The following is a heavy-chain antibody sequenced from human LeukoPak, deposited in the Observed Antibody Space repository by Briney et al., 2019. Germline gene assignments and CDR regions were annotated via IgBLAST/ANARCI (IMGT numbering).Heavy chain of an antibody. CDR3: ARQTAMGRSGDY. Sequence: GESLKISCKASGYSFTSYWIGWVRQMPGKGLEWMGIIDPSDSETRYTPSFQGQVTISVDESLTTADLQWNSLKASDTAMYYCARQTAMGRSGDYWGQGILVTVSS. CDR2: IDPSDSET. D-gene: IGHD5-18*01. CDR1: GYSFTSYW. V-gene: IGHV5-51*01. J-gene: IGHJ4*02.